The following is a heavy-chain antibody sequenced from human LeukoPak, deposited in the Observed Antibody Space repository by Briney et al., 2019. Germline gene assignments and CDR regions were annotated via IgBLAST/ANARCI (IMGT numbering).Heavy chain of an antibody. CDR2: FYYSGST. Sequence: SETLSLTCTVSGASISSRPYCWGWIRQPPGKGLEWLGSFYYSGSTYYKPSLKSRVTISVDTSKNQIYLKLSSVTAADTAVYYCARLVVSSWYHEVLLGRDYWGQGTLVTVSS. CDR1: GASISSRPYC. J-gene: IGHJ4*02. V-gene: IGHV4-39*01. CDR3: ARLVVSSWYHEVLLGRDY. D-gene: IGHD6-13*01.